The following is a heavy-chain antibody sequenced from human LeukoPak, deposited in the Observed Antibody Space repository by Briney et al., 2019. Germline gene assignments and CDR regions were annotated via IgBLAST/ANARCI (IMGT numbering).Heavy chain of an antibody. D-gene: IGHD3-10*01. CDR3: ATLSRVNGGGYYFDY. J-gene: IGHJ4*02. CDR2: ISAHNGNT. Sequence: ASVKVSCKASVYTFTSDGSSWVRQAPGQGLEWMGWISAHNGNTNYAQKLQGRVTMTTDTSTSTAYMDLRSLRSDATAVYYCATLSRVNGGGYYFDYWGQGTLVTVSS. CDR1: VYTFTSDG. V-gene: IGHV1-18*01.